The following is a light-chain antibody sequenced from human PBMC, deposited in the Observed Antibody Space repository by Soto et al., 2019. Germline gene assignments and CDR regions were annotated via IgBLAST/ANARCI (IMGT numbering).Light chain of an antibody. V-gene: IGKV3-15*01. CDR2: GAS. CDR1: QSVSSN. Sequence: EIVMTQSPATLSVSPGERATLSCRASQSVSSNLAWYQHKPGQAPRLLIYGASTRATGIPARFSGSGSGTEFTLTISSLQSEDFAVYYCQQYNNWPQTFGQGTKVDIK. J-gene: IGKJ1*01. CDR3: QQYNNWPQT.